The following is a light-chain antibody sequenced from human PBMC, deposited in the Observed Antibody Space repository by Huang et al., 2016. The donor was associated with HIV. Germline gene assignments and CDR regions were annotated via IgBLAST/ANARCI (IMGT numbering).Light chain of an antibody. CDR3: QQYNDFRST. V-gene: IGKV3-15*01. J-gene: IGKJ3*01. CDR2: AAS. CDR1: QIVSSP. Sequence: ETVMTQSPVTLSVSPGDRASLSCRSSQIVSSPLAWYQQKPGQAPRLRIYAASTRATVVPARFSGSGAGTEFTLTISTLQSEDSAVYYCQQYNDFRSTFGPGTRVEIK.